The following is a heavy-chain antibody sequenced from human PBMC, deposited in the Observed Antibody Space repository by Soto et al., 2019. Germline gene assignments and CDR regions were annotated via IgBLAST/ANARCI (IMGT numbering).Heavy chain of an antibody. J-gene: IGHJ5*02. Sequence: ASVKVSCKASGYTFTSYYMHWVRQAPGRGLEWMGWISAYNGNTNYAQKLQGRVTMTTDTSTSTAYMELRSLRSDDTAVYYCARAVEYYYDSSGYYGWFDPWGQGTLVTVSS. D-gene: IGHD3-22*01. CDR1: GYTFTSYY. CDR3: ARAVEYYYDSSGYYGWFDP. V-gene: IGHV1-18*04. CDR2: ISAYNGNT.